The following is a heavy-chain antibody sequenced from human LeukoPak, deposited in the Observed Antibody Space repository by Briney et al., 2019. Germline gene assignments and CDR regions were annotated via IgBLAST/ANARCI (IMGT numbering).Heavy chain of an antibody. CDR3: AKDSVDFWSSHGMDV. V-gene: IGHV3-9*01. D-gene: IGHD3-3*01. Sequence: PGGSLRLSCAASGFTFDDYAMHWVRQAPGKGLEWVSGISWNSGSIGCADSVKGRFTISRDNAKNSLYLQMNSLRAEDTALYYCAKDSVDFWSSHGMDVWGQGTTVTVSS. CDR2: ISWNSGSI. CDR1: GFTFDDYA. J-gene: IGHJ6*02.